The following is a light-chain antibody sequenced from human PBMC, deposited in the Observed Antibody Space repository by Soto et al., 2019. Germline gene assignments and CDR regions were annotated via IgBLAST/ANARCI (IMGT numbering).Light chain of an antibody. J-gene: IGLJ1*01. Sequence: QSALTCPGSVWVSPEQYITSSCTGTGSDVAGYNYVSWYHQHPGKAPKLMLYEVSNRLSGVSNRFSGSKSVNTAALTISGLQAEDEADYYCSSYTSSSAPYVFGTETKVTAL. CDR1: GSDVAGYNY. V-gene: IGLV2-14*01. CDR2: EVS. CDR3: SSYTSSSAPYV.